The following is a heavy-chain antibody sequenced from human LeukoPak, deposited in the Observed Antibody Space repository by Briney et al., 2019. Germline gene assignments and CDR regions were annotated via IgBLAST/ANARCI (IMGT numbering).Heavy chain of an antibody. Sequence: GGSLRLSCAASGFTVSSNHMTWVRQAPGKGLEWVSYISSSGSTIYYADSVKGRFTISRDNAKNSLYLQMNSLRAEDTAVYYCARMDVGRDGYNSDYWGQGTLVTVSS. CDR3: ARMDVGRDGYNSDY. D-gene: IGHD5-24*01. J-gene: IGHJ4*02. CDR2: ISSSGSTI. V-gene: IGHV3-48*03. CDR1: GFTVSSNH.